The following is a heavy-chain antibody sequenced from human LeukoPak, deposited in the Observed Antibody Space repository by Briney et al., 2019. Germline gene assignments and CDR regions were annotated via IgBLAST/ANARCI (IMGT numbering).Heavy chain of an antibody. J-gene: IGHJ4*02. CDR2: INSDGSSI. CDR1: GFSFSTYW. Sequence: GGSLRLSCAASGFSFSTYWMHWVRQAPGKGLVWVSRINSDGSSITYADSVKGRFTISRDNAKNTLYLQMNSLRVEDTAVYYCAREGRVSGYDFDCWGQGTLVTVSS. CDR3: AREGRVSGYDFDC. D-gene: IGHD5-12*01. V-gene: IGHV3-74*03.